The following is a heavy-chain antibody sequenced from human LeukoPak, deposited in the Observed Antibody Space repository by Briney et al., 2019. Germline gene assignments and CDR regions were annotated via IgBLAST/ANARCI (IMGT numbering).Heavy chain of an antibody. CDR2: IIPIFGAT. J-gene: IGHJ6*01. V-gene: IGHV1-69*13. CDR3: ARAGASIAARHYYGLDV. Sequence: SVKVSCKASVGTFSSYAISWVRQAPGQGLEWMGGIIPIFGATKYAQRFRGRVTITADDSTGTAYMELSSLRSEDTAVYYCARAGASIAARHYYGLDVWGQGTTVTVSS. D-gene: IGHD6-6*01. CDR1: VGTFSSYA.